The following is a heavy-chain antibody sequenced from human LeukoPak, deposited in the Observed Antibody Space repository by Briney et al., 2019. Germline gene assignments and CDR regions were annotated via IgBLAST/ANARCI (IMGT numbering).Heavy chain of an antibody. CDR3: ARERRLTLNGMDV. J-gene: IGHJ6*02. CDR2: MKQDGRDK. D-gene: IGHD2-21*02. CDR1: EFTVSNNH. Sequence: GGSLRLSCVASEFTVSNNHMSWVRQAPGKGLEWVANMKQDGRDKYYVDSVKGRSTISRDNAKNSLYLQMNSLRAEDTAVYYCARERRLTLNGMDVWGQGTTVTVSS. V-gene: IGHV3-7*01.